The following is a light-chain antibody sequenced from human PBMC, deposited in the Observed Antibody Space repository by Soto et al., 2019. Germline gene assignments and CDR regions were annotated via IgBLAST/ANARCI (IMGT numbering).Light chain of an antibody. V-gene: IGLV1-40*01. Sequence: QSVLTQPPSMSGAPGQRVTISCTGSSSNIGAGYDVHWYQQHPGTAPKLLIFDNNNRPSGVPDRFSVSKSDTSASLAITGVQAEDEADYYCRSFDTSLSGFVVFGGGTKVTVL. J-gene: IGLJ2*01. CDR3: RSFDTSLSGFVV. CDR2: DNN. CDR1: SSNIGAGYD.